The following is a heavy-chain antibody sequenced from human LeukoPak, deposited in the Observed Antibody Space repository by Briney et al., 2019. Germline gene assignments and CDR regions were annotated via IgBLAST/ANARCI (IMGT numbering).Heavy chain of an antibody. CDR3: ARAVIVVAAATQRNWFDP. D-gene: IGHD2-15*01. J-gene: IGHJ5*02. Sequence: GGSLRLSCAASGFTFSSYSMNWVRQAPGKGLEWVSHISSSSSTIYYADSVKGRFTISRDNAKNSLYLQMNSLRAEDTAVYYCARAVIVVAAATQRNWFDPWGQGTLVTVSS. CDR2: ISSSSSTI. V-gene: IGHV3-48*01. CDR1: GFTFSSYS.